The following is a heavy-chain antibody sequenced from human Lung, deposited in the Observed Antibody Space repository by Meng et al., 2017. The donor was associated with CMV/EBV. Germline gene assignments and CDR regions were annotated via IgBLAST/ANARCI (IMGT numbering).Heavy chain of an antibody. CDR2: IYYSGST. J-gene: IGHJ5*02. D-gene: IGHD2-2*01. V-gene: IGHV4-59*01. CDR3: ARVLGYCSSTSCYRRSHSPLDWFDP. Sequence: SXPXSLXCTVSGGSISSYYWSWIRQPPGKGLEWTGYIYYSGSTNYNPSLKSRVTISVDTSKNQFSLKLSSVTAADTAVYYCARVLGYCSSTSCYRRSHSPLDWFDPWGQGTLVTVSS. CDR1: GGSISSYY.